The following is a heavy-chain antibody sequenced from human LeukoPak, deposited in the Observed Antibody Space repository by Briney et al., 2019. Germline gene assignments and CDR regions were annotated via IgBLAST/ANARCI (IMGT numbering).Heavy chain of an antibody. J-gene: IGHJ5*01. CDR1: GFTFSSYW. CDR3: VRDIAPNGKVWFDS. Sequence: PGGSLRLSCAASGFTFSSYWMHWVRQAPGKGLVWVSHINTDGTTGTSSADSVKGRFTMSRGNAKNTLYLQMNSLRVDDTAVYYCVRDIAPNGKVWFDSWGQGTLVTVSS. V-gene: IGHV3-74*01. D-gene: IGHD6-13*01. CDR2: INTDGTTGT.